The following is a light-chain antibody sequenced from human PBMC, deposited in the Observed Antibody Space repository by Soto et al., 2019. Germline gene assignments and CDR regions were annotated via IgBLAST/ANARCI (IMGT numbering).Light chain of an antibody. V-gene: IGLV2-23*02. CDR2: EVT. CDR1: SSDVGRYNF. Sequence: SVLAQPASVSGSPGQSITIYCTGTSSDVGRYNFVSWYQQHPGKVPKLMIYEVTKRPSGVSNRFSGSKSGNTASLTISGLQAEDEAAYYCCSDTGNDAYVFGPGTKVTVL. J-gene: IGLJ1*01. CDR3: CSDTGNDAYV.